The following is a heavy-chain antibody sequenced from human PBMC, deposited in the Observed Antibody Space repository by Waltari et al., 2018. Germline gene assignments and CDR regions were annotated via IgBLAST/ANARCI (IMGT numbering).Heavy chain of an antibody. CDR2: IYYSGST. J-gene: IGHJ6*02. Sequence: QVQLQESGPGLVKPSETLSLTCTVSGGSISSHYWSWIRPPPGKGLEWIGYIYYSGSTNYNPSLKSRVTISVDTSKNQFSLKLSSVTAADTAVYYCARDRLRVVTTTVTTYNYYYGMDVWGQGTTVTVSS. CDR1: GGSISSHY. D-gene: IGHD4-17*01. V-gene: IGHV4-59*11. CDR3: ARDRLRVVTTTVTTYNYYYGMDV.